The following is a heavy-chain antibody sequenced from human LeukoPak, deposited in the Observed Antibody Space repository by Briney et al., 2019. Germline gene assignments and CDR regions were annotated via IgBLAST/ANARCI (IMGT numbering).Heavy chain of an antibody. CDR2: ISISGTII. J-gene: IGHJ3*01. D-gene: IGHD3-22*01. CDR1: GFSLISST. Sequence: GGSLRLSYAASGFSLISSTLNWVRQAPGKGLEWVSYISISGTIIYYADSVKGRFTISRDNAKNSLYLQMNSLRAEDTAVYYCARETRYDESFDVWGQGTMVTVSS. CDR3: ARETRYDESFDV. V-gene: IGHV3-48*01.